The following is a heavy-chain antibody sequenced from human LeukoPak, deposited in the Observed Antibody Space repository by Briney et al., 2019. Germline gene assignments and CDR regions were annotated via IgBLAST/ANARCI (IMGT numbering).Heavy chain of an antibody. V-gene: IGHV3-30*18. J-gene: IGHJ4*02. D-gene: IGHD5-12*01. CDR2: ISYDGSNK. Sequence: PGRSLRLSCAASGFTFSSYGMHWVRQAPGKGLEWVTVISYDGSNKYYADSVKGRFTISRDNSKNTLYLQMNSLRAEDTAVYYCAKAPGYSGYDWPLDYWGQGTLVTVSS. CDR1: GFTFSSYG. CDR3: AKAPGYSGYDWPLDY.